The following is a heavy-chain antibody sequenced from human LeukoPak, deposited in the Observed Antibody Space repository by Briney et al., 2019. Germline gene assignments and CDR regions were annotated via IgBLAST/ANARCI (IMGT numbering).Heavy chain of an antibody. D-gene: IGHD1-1*01. J-gene: IGHJ4*02. CDR3: AREGLRNVHNPLGY. Sequence: SDTLSLTRAVYGGSLSGYYWSWIRQPPGRGLEWIGEIKEREKTNYNPSLKSRVTISIDTPKNQFSLKLSSVTAADTAVYYCAREGLRNVHNPLGYWGQGTLVTVSS. CDR2: IKEREKT. CDR1: GGSLSGYY. V-gene: IGHV4-34*01.